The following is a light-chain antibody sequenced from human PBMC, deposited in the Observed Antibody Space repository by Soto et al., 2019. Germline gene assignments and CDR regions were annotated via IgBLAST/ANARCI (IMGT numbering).Light chain of an antibody. CDR3: GTWDSSLSAYV. Sequence: THPPSVSAAPGEKVTIPCSRNKSKNGNNYVSWYRQVAGTAPKLLIYENDRRPSGIPDRFSGFKSGSSATLGITGLQTGDDADYYCGTWDSSLSAYVFGTGTKVTVL. V-gene: IGLV1-51*02. CDR1: KSKNGNNY. CDR2: END. J-gene: IGLJ1*01.